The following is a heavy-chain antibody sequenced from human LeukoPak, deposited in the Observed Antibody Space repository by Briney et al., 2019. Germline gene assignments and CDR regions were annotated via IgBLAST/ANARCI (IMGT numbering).Heavy chain of an antibody. D-gene: IGHD1-20*01. J-gene: IGHJ4*02. V-gene: IGHV3-9*03. Sequence: GGSLRLSCAASGFTFSDYYMSWIRQAPGKGLEWVSGISWNSGSIGYADSVKGRFTISRDNAKNSLYLQMNSLRAEDMALYYCAKDMSNNWNDGRNFDYWGQGTLVTVSS. CDR3: AKDMSNNWNDGRNFDY. CDR1: GFTFSDYY. CDR2: ISWNSGSI.